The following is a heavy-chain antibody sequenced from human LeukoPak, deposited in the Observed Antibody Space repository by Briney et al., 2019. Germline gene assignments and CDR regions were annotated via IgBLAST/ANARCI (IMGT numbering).Heavy chain of an antibody. V-gene: IGHV5-51*01. CDR3: TRRWAGGQTFDS. D-gene: IGHD3-16*01. Sequence: GESLKISCTGSGYSLTNYWIGWVRQMPGKGLEWMGMLSPGDSGATYSPSFQGQVTISADKSISTAYLHWSSLKASDTAMYYCTRRWAGGQTFDSWGQGTMVTVSS. CDR1: GYSLTNYW. CDR2: LSPGDSGA. J-gene: IGHJ3*01.